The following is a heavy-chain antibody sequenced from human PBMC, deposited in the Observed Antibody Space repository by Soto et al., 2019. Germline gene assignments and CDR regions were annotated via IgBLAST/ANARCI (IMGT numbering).Heavy chain of an antibody. Sequence: ASVKVSCKASGYTFTSYGISWVRQAPGQGLEWMGWISAYNGNTNYAQKLQGRVTMTTDTSTSTAYMELRSLRSDDTAVYYCARDLRAGRTWEPPGEKWFDPWGQGPLVTVSS. J-gene: IGHJ5*02. CDR1: GYTFTSYG. CDR2: ISAYNGNT. D-gene: IGHD1-26*01. CDR3: ARDLRAGRTWEPPGEKWFDP. V-gene: IGHV1-18*04.